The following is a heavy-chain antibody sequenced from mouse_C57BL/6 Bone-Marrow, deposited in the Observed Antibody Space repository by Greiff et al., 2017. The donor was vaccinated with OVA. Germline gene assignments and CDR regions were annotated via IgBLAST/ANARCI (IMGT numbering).Heavy chain of an antibody. V-gene: IGHV1-9*01. CDR2: ILPGSGST. CDR3: ARDYGSSCYWYFDV. J-gene: IGHJ1*03. D-gene: IGHD1-1*01. Sequence: QVQLQQSGAELMKPGASVKLSCKATGYTFTGYWIEWVKQRPGHGLEWIGEILPGSGSTNYNEKFKGKATFTADTTSNTANLELSSLTTEDSAIYYCARDYGSSCYWYFDVWGTGTTVTVSS. CDR1: GYTFTGYW.